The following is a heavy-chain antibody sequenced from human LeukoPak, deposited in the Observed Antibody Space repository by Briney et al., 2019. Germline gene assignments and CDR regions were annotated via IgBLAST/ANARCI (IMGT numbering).Heavy chain of an antibody. CDR2: INPNSGGT. D-gene: IGHD6-19*01. J-gene: IGHJ4*02. CDR1: GYIFTGYY. CDR3: ARFKSSKAVAGFDY. V-gene: IGHV1-2*02. Sequence: GASVKVSCKASGYIFTGYYMHWVRQAPGQGLEWMGWINPNSGGTNYAQKFQGRVTMTRDTSISTAYMELSRLRSDDTAVYYCARFKSSKAVAGFDYWGQGTLVTVSS.